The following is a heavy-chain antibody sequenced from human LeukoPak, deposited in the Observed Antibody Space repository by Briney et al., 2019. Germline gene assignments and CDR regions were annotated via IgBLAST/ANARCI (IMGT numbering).Heavy chain of an antibody. Sequence: ASVTVSCKASGYTLTGQYLYWARQTPGQGLEWMGWINPKTGDTDSAQNFQGRVTMTRDTSITTVYMELSSLTSDDTAVYYCARGYYGMDVWGQGTTVTVSS. CDR1: GYTLTGQY. J-gene: IGHJ6*02. V-gene: IGHV1-2*02. CDR3: ARGYYGMDV. CDR2: INPKTGDT.